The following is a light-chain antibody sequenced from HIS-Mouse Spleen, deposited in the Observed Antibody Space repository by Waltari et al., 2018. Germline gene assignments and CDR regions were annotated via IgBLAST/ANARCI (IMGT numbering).Light chain of an antibody. Sequence: DIVMTQTPLSSPVTLVQPASISCRSSKSSVHSDGNTYLSWLQQRPGQPPRPLIYKISHRFSGVPDRFSGSGAGTDFTLKISRVEAEDVGVYYCIQATQIPPYTFCHGTKLEIK. V-gene: IGKV2-24*01. J-gene: IGKJ2*01. CDR2: KIS. CDR3: IQATQIPPYT. CDR1: KSSVHSDGNTY.